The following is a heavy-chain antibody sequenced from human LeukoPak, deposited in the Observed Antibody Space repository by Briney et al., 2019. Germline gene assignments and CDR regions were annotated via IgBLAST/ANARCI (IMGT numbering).Heavy chain of an antibody. CDR2: ISGSGGST. D-gene: IGHD7-27*01. Sequence: GGSLRLSCAASGFTLSSYAMSWVRQAPGKGLEWVSAISGSGGSTYYADSVKGRFTISRDNSKNTLYLQMNSLRAEDTAVYYCAQHSRGMNWDYFDYWGQGILVTVSS. CDR1: GFTLSSYA. CDR3: AQHSRGMNWDYFDY. J-gene: IGHJ4*02. V-gene: IGHV3-23*01.